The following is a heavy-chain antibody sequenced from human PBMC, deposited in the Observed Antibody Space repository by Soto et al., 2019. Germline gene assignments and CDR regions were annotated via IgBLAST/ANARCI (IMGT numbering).Heavy chain of an antibody. J-gene: IGHJ5*02. CDR2: IYYSGST. V-gene: IGHV4-59*01. Sequence: SETLSLTCTVSGGSISSYYWSWVRQPPGKGLEWIGYIYYSGSTNYNPSLKSRVTISVDTSKNQFSLKLSSVTAADTAVYYCARGVADYDILTGYYKVTWFDPWGQGTLVTVSS. CDR3: ARGVADYDILTGYYKVTWFDP. CDR1: GGSISSYY. D-gene: IGHD3-9*01.